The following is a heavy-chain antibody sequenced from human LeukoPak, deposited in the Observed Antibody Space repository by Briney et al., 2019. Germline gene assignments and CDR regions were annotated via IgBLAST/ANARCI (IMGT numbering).Heavy chain of an antibody. CDR1: GYTFTSYY. D-gene: IGHD3-22*01. CDR3: SRDHYDSSGYYCPTPFDP. V-gene: IGHV1-46*01. Sequence: ASVKVSCQASGYTFTSYYMHWVQQAPGQGLEWMGIINPSDGSTSYAQKFQGRVTMTRDMSTSTVYMELSSQRSEDTAVYYCSRDHYDSSGYYCPTPFDPWGQGTLVTVSS. J-gene: IGHJ5*02. CDR2: INPSDGST.